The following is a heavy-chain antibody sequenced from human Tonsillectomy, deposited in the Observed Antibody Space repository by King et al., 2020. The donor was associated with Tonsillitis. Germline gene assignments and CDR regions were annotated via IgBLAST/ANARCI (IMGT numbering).Heavy chain of an antibody. Sequence: VQLVESGGGLVKPGGSLRLSCAASGFTFSSYSMNWVRQAPGKGLEWVSSISSSSSYIYYADSLKGRFTISRDNAKNSLYLKMNSLRAEDTAVYYCASTSPIVVYWGQGTLVTVSS. J-gene: IGHJ4*02. V-gene: IGHV3-21*01. CDR2: ISSSSSYI. CDR3: ASTSPIVVY. D-gene: IGHD3-22*01. CDR1: GFTFSSYS.